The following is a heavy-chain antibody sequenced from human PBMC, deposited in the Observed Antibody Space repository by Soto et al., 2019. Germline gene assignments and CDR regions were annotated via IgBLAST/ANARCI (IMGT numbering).Heavy chain of an antibody. CDR1: GGSISSGGYS. J-gene: IGHJ5*02. Sequence: SETLSLTCAVSGGSISSGGYSWSWIRQPPGKGLEWIGFIYYNGNTNHNPSLKSRVTISIDTSKNQFSLKLRSVTAADTAVYYCARGAAGTFDWFDPWGQGTLVTVSS. V-gene: IGHV4-61*08. CDR3: ARGAAGTFDWFDP. CDR2: IYYNGNT. D-gene: IGHD6-13*01.